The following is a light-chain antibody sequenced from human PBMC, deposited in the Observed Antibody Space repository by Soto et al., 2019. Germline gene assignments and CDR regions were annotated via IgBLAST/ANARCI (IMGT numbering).Light chain of an antibody. V-gene: IGKV1-39*01. CDR1: QSISKF. CDR3: QQTFSVPYT. CDR2: TTS. J-gene: IGKJ2*01. Sequence: DIQMTQSPSPLSASVGDRVTITCRASQSISKFLNWYQQKPGQAPRLLIYTTSTLQSGVLSRFSGGVSGTEYSLTISGLQPEDFATYYCQQTFSVPYTFGQGTKLDIK.